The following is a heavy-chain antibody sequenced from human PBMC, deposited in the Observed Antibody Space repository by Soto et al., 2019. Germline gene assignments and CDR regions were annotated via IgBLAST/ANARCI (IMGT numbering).Heavy chain of an antibody. J-gene: IGHJ4*02. CDR2: VSHDGSDK. D-gene: IGHD2-2*02. CDR1: GFPFGDFG. V-gene: IGHV3-30*18. CDR3: AKSPDLFCSSANCYRYYFDY. Sequence: GGSLRLSCAASGFPFGDFGMHWLRQAPGKGLEWVAVVSHDGSDKFYADSVKARFTISRDNSKNTLYLQMSGLRGEDTAVYYCAKSPDLFCSSANCYRYYFDYRSQGTLVTVSS.